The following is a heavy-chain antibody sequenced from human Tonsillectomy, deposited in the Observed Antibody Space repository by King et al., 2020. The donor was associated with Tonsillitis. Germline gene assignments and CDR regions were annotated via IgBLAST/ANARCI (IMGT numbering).Heavy chain of an antibody. CDR2: IDWDYEK. Sequence: TLQESGPALVRPTQTLTLTCSFSGFSLTTTGMSVTWIRQPPGRALEWIARIDWDYEKFYSTSLQTRLIISKDTSKNQVVLTMTNMDPVDTATYYCARLQTGTGSFDFWGQGTKVTVSS. CDR3: ARLQTGTGSFDF. J-gene: IGHJ3*01. CDR1: GFSLTTTGMS. D-gene: IGHD1-1*01. V-gene: IGHV2-70*04.